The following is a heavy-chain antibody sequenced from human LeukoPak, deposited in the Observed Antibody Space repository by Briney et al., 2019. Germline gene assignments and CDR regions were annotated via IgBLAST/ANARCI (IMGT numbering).Heavy chain of an antibody. CDR1: GFTVSSNY. CDR3: ARETNNGDIDY. CDR2: IYSGGST. V-gene: IGHV3-66*02. Sequence: GGSLRLSCAASGFTVSSNYMSWVRQAPGKGLEWVSVIYSGGSTYYADSVKGRFTISRDNSKNTLYLQMNSLRAEDTAVYYCARETNNGDIDYWGQGTLVTASS. D-gene: IGHD4-17*01. J-gene: IGHJ4*02.